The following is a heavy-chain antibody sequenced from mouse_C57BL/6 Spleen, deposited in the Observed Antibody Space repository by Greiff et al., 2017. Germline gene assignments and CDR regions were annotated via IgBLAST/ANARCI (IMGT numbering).Heavy chain of an antibody. CDR1: GYTFTSYW. D-gene: IGHD2-3*01. CDR2: IHPNSGST. J-gene: IGHJ2*01. V-gene: IGHV1-64*01. CDR3: ARSGGYYENY. Sequence: QVQLKQPGAELVKPGASVKLSCKASGYTFTSYWMHWVKQRPGQGLEWIGMIHPNSGSTNYNEKFKSKATLTVDKSSSTAYMQLSSLTSEDSAVYYCARSGGYYENYWGQGTTLTVSS.